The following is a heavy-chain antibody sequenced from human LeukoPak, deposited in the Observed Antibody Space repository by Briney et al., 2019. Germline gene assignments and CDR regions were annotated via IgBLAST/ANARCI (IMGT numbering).Heavy chain of an antibody. V-gene: IGHV1-69*05. Sequence: ASVKVSCKASGGTFSSYAISWVRQAPGQGLEWMGGIIPIFGTATYAQKFQGRVTITTDESTSTAYMELSSLRSEDTAVYYCARDVALGGYGAFDIWGQGTMVTVSS. J-gene: IGHJ3*02. CDR1: GGTFSSYA. CDR2: IIPIFGTA. CDR3: ARDVALGGYGAFDI. D-gene: IGHD3-22*01.